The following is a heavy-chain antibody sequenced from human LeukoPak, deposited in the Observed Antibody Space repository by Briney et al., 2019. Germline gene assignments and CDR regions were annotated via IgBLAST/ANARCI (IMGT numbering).Heavy chain of an antibody. D-gene: IGHD5-18*01. Sequence: SETLSLTCTVSGGSISSYYWSWIRQPPGKGLEWIGYIYYSGSTNYNPSLKSRVTISVDTSKNQFSLKLSSVTAADTAVYYCASLGKSGYSSGYIWGQGTLVTVSS. CDR2: IYYSGST. J-gene: IGHJ4*02. CDR1: GGSISSYY. V-gene: IGHV4-59*01. CDR3: ASLGKSGYSSGYI.